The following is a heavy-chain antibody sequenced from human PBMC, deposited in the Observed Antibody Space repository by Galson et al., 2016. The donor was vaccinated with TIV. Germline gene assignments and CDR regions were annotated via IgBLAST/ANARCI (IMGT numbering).Heavy chain of an antibody. CDR2: SKSKSDGGTT. V-gene: IGHV3-15*01. D-gene: IGHD3-3*01. J-gene: IGHJ4*02. Sequence: SLRLSCAASGFTFSNARMNWVRQAPGKGLEWVGRSKSKSDGGTTDYAAPVKGRFAISRDDSKNTLYLQMNSLKTEDTAVYYCTTKRGFLEWLSFFHYWGQGTLVTVSS. CDR3: TTKRGFLEWLSFFHY. CDR1: GFTFSNAR.